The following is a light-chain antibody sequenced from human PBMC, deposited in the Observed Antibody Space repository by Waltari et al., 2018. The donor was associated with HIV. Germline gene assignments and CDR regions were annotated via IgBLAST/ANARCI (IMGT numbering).Light chain of an antibody. Sequence: SVLTQSPYVSTAPGQRLHISCSRDRSTSGAHTDVKLYQQFPGAVPKLLIYNVVSRVSGVPHRFSASKSGTSASLAIAGLRAADEADYYCQSYASSLDNMVFGGGTKLTVL. CDR1: RSTSGAHTD. J-gene: IGLJ2*01. CDR2: NVV. V-gene: IGLV1-40*01. CDR3: QSYASSLDNMV.